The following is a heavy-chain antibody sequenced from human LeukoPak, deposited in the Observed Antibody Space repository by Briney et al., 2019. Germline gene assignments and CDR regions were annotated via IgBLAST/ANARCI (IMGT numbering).Heavy chain of an antibody. Sequence: PGGSLRLSCAASGFTFSSYGMHWVRQAPGKGLEWVAVISYDGSNKYYADSVKGRFTISRDNSKNTLYLQMNSLRAEDTAVYYCAKDHPVAGTYYYGMDVWGQGTTVTVSS. CDR1: GFTFSSYG. CDR2: ISYDGSNK. V-gene: IGHV3-30*18. J-gene: IGHJ6*02. CDR3: AKDHPVAGTYYYGMDV. D-gene: IGHD6-19*01.